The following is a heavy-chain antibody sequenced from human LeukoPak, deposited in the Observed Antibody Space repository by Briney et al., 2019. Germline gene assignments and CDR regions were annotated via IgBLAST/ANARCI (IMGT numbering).Heavy chain of an antibody. Sequence: ASVKVSCKASGYTFTSNYIHWVRQAPGQGLEWMGMIYPRDGSTSYAQKFQGRVTVTRDTSTSTVHMELSGLRSEDTAVYYCARDQEGFDYWGQGTLVTVST. CDR3: ARDQEGFDY. CDR2: IYPRDGST. CDR1: GYTFTSNY. V-gene: IGHV1-46*01. J-gene: IGHJ4*02.